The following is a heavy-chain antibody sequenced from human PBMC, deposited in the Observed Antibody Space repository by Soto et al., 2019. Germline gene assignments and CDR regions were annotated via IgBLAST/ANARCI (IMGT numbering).Heavy chain of an antibody. CDR3: ARGLQLPAFYYGMEV. V-gene: IGHV5-51*01. J-gene: IGHJ6*02. D-gene: IGHD2-15*01. CDR2: VYPGDSET. Sequence: PGESLKISCKGSGYSFIAYWIGWVRQMPGKGLELMGIVYPGDSETRYNSSLQGQVTISVDKSISTAYLQWGSLKASDTAIYYCARGLQLPAFYYGMEVWGQGTTGTV. CDR1: GYSFIAYW.